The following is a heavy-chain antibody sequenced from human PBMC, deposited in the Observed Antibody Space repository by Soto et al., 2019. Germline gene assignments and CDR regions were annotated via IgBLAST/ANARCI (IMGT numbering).Heavy chain of an antibody. V-gene: IGHV1-18*01. CDR1: GYTFTSYG. CDR3: ASHPYSSSWDSYYYYGMDV. Sequence: QVQLVQSGAEVKKPGASVKVSCKASGYTFTSYGISWVRQAPGQGLEWMGWISAYNGNTNYAQKLQGRVTMTTDTSRSTAYRELRSLRSDDTSVYYCASHPYSSSWDSYYYYGMDVWGQGTTATVSS. CDR2: ISAYNGNT. J-gene: IGHJ6*02. D-gene: IGHD6-13*01.